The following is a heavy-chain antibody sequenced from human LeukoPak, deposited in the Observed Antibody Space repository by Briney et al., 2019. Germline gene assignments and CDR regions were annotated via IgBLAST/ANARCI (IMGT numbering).Heavy chain of an antibody. CDR1: GESFSGYY. J-gene: IGHJ4*02. V-gene: IGHV4-59*01. CDR3: ARADYGDYPDY. CDR2: IYYSGST. D-gene: IGHD4-17*01. Sequence: TSETLSPTCAVYGESFSGYYWSWIRQPPGKGLEWIGYIYYSGSTNYNPSLKSRVTISVDTSKNQFSLKLSSVTAADTAVYYCARADYGDYPDYWGQGTLVTVSS.